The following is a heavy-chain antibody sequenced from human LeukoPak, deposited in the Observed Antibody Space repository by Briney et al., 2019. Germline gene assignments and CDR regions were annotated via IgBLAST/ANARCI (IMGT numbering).Heavy chain of an antibody. D-gene: IGHD1-26*01. CDR1: GGSFSNSF. CDR3: AREDAFRLGATLSFDP. Sequence: SETLSLTCTVSGGSFSNSFWSWIRQSAGEGLEWIGGIDLFGNTNYNPSLKSRATISIDKSKNQFSLNLRAVTAADTAVYYCAREDAFRLGATLSFDPWGQGTLVTVSS. CDR2: IDLFGNT. J-gene: IGHJ5*02. V-gene: IGHV4-4*07.